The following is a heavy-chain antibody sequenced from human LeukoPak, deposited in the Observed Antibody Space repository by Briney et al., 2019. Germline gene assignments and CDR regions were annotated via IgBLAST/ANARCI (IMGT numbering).Heavy chain of an antibody. CDR1: GDSVSTNSAA. J-gene: IGHJ4*02. CDR2: TYYRSKWYS. Sequence: SQTLSLTCVIFGDSVSTNSAAWNWIRQSPSRGLEWLGRTYYRSKWYSEYEVSVKSRITINPDASKNQFSLQLNSMTPEDTAVYYCARSYPFDYWGQGTLVTVPS. CDR3: ARSYPFDY. D-gene: IGHD1-26*01. V-gene: IGHV6-1*01.